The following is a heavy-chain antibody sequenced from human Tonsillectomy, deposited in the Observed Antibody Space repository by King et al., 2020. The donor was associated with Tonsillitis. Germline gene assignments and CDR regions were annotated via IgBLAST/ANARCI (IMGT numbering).Heavy chain of an antibody. D-gene: IGHD4-23*01. V-gene: IGHV3-33*05. CDR1: GFTFSSYG. J-gene: IGHJ6*02. CDR2: ISYDGSNK. CDR3: AREMAHGGNSYYYYDMDV. Sequence: QVQLVESGGGVVQPGRSLRLSCAASGFTFSSYGMHWVRQAPGKGLEWVAIISYDGSNKYYADSVKGRFTISRDNSKNTLYLQMNSLRAEDTAVYYCAREMAHGGNSYYYYDMDVWGQGTTVTVSS.